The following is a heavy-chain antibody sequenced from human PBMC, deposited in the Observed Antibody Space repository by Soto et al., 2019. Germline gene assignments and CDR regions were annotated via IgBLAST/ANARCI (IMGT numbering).Heavy chain of an antibody. Sequence: QITLKESGPTLVKPTQTLTLTCTFSGFSLSTSGVGVGWIRQPPGKALEWLALIYWNDDKRYSPSLKSRLTIPKDTSKNQVVITMTNMDTVDTATYYCAHRPALLWFGELLSNGMDVWGQGTTVTVSS. CDR2: IYWNDDK. CDR1: GFSLSTSGVG. CDR3: AHRPALLWFGELLSNGMDV. D-gene: IGHD3-10*01. J-gene: IGHJ6*02. V-gene: IGHV2-5*01.